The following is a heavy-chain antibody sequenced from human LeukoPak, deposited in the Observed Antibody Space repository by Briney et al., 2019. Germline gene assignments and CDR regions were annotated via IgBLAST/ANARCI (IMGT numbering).Heavy chain of an antibody. CDR3: LRDWYGSGSYWQIRESYFDY. CDR1: GFTFSNAW. V-gene: IGHV3-15*01. D-gene: IGHD3-10*01. CDR2: IKSKTDGGTT. J-gene: IGHJ4*02. Sequence: GGSLRLSCAASGFTFSNAWMSWVRQAPGKGLEWVGRIKSKTDGGTTDYAAPVKGRFTISRDDSKNTLYLQMNSLKTEDTAVYYCLRDWYGSGSYWQIRESYFDYWGQGTLITVSS.